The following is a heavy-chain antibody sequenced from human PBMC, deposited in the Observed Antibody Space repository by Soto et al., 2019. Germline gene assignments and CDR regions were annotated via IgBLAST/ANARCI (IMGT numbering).Heavy chain of an antibody. D-gene: IGHD3-22*01. CDR3: ATDSSGSEYYFYY. J-gene: IGHJ4*02. Sequence: PSETLSRTCAVSGGSISSGGYSWSWILQPPGKGLEWIGYIYHSGSTYYNPSLKSRVTISVDRSKNQFSLKLSSVTAADTAVYYCATDSSGSEYYFYYWGQGTLVTVS. CDR2: IYHSGST. V-gene: IGHV4-30-2*01. CDR1: GGSISSGGYS.